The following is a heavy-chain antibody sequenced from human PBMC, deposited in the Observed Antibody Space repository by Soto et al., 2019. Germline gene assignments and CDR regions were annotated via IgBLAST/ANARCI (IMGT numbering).Heavy chain of an antibody. CDR1: GDTFSNYV. CDR3: ARETSAPGTYREDASDI. D-gene: IGHD6-13*01. J-gene: IGHJ3*02. V-gene: IGHV1-69*12. CDR2: IVPIFRTA. Sequence: QVQLVQSGAEVKKPGSSVKVACKVSGDTFSNYVINWVRQAPGQGLEWMGAIVPIFRTANYAQKFQGRVTITADEFTITAYTELSGLRSDDTATYYCARETSAPGTYREDASDIWGQGTLVTVSS.